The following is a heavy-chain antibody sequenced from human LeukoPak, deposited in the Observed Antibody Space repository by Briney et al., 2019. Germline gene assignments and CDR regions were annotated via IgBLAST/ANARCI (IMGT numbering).Heavy chain of an antibody. D-gene: IGHD2-2*01. V-gene: IGHV3-7*01. Sequence: GGSLRPSCAASGFTFSAYWMAWVRQAPGKGLEWLANIKPDGSDKYYVDSVKGRFTTSKDNAKNSLYLQLSSLSAEDTAVYYCVRDSRGDNWGQGTLVTVSS. CDR3: VRDSRGDN. CDR2: IKPDGSDK. J-gene: IGHJ4*02. CDR1: GFTFSAYW.